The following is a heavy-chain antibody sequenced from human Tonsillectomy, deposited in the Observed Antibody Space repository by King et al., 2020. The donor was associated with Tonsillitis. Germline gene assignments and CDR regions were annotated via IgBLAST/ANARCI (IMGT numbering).Heavy chain of an antibody. J-gene: IGHJ3*02. V-gene: IGHV3-23*04. CDR3: ARELPWVVVIAKGVAVDI. D-gene: IGHD2-21*01. CDR2: INCSGGST. Sequence: VQLVESGGGLVQPGGSLRLSCAASGFTFSSYAMSWVRQAPGKGLEWVSSINCSGGSTYYADSVKGRFTISRDNSKNTLYLQMNSLRAEDTAVYYCARELPWVVVIAKGVAVDIWGQGTMVTVSS. CDR1: GFTFSSYA.